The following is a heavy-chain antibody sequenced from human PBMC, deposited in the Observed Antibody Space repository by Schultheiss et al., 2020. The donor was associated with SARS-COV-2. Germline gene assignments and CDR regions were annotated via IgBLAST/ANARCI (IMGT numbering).Heavy chain of an antibody. D-gene: IGHD3-3*01. CDR2: IWYDGSNK. V-gene: IGHV3-33*08. CDR1: GFTVSSNY. J-gene: IGHJ6*02. CDR3: ARDGRGVVIVY. Sequence: GGSLRLSCAASGFTVSSNYMSWVRQAPGKGLEWVAVIWYDGSNKYYADSVKGRFTISRDNSKNTLYLQMNSLRAEDTAVYYCARDGRGVVIVYWGQGTTVTVSS.